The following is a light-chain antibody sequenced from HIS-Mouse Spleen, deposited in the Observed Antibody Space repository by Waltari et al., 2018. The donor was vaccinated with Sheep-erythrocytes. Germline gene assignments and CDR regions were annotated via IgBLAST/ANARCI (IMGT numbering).Light chain of an antibody. J-gene: IGLJ3*02. CDR1: SSDVGGYNY. CDR3: SSYAGSNNWV. CDR2: DVS. Sequence: QSALTQPRSVSGSPGQSVTISCTGTSSDVGGYNYVSWYQQHPGKAPKLMIYDVSKRRSGVPDRFSGSKSGNTASLTISGLQAEDEADYYCSSYAGSNNWVFGGGTKLTVL. V-gene: IGLV2-11*01.